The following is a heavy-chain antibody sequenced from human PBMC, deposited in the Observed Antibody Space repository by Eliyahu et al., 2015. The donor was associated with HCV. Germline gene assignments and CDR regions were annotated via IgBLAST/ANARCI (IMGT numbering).Heavy chain of an antibody. J-gene: IGHJ4*02. CDR1: GYTFTSYD. CDR2: MNPNSGNT. V-gene: IGHV1-8*01. Sequence: QVQLVQSGAEVKKPGASVKVSCKASGYTFTSYDINWVRQATGQGLEWMGWMNPNSGNTGXAQKFQGRVTMTRNTSISTAYMELSSLRSEDTAVYYCARVPLDRRQWVFDYWGQGTLVTVSS. D-gene: IGHD3/OR15-3a*01. CDR3: ARVPLDRRQWVFDY.